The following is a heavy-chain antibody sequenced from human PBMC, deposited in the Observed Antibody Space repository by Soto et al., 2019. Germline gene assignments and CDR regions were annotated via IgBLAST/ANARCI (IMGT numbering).Heavy chain of an antibody. Sequence: EVQLVESGGGLVQPGRSLRLSCAASGFTFDDYARHWVRQAPGKGLEWVSGISWNSGSIGYADSVKGRFTISRDNAKNSLYLQMNSLRAEDTALYYCAKDIGGWLDYWGQGTLVTVSS. CDR3: AKDIGGWLDY. V-gene: IGHV3-9*01. J-gene: IGHJ4*02. D-gene: IGHD6-19*01. CDR1: GFTFDDYA. CDR2: ISWNSGSI.